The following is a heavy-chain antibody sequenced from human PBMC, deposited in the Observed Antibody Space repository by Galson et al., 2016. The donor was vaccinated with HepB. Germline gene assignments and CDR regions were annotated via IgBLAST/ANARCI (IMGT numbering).Heavy chain of an antibody. CDR3: ANRGVTTGDSVLAPFWYYFDY. CDR1: GFSVNAHY. V-gene: IGHV3-23*01. Sequence: SLRLSCAASGFSVNAHYMNWVRQAPGKGLKWVSAIGGSGVGTYYADSVKGRFTISRDNSKNTLYLQMNSLRAEDTAVYHCANRGVTTGDSVLAPFWYYFDYWGQGTLVTVSS. J-gene: IGHJ4*02. CDR2: IGGSGVGT. D-gene: IGHD2-8*02.